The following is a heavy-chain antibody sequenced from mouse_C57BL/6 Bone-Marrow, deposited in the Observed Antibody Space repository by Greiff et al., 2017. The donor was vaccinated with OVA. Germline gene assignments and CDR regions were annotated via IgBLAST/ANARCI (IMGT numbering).Heavy chain of an antibody. V-gene: IGHV1-55*01. Sequence: VQLQPSGAEFVKPGASVKMSCTASGYTFTSYGITWVKQTPGQGLEWIGDIYPGSGSTNYNEKFKSKATLSVDTSSSSAYMQLSSLTSEDSAVYYCARRGIYYDYDWGQGTTLTVSS. CDR1: GYTFTSYG. CDR2: IYPGSGST. CDR3: ARRGIYYDYD. J-gene: IGHJ2*01. D-gene: IGHD2-4*01.